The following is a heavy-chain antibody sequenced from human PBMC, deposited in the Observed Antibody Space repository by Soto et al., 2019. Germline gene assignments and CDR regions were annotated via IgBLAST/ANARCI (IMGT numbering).Heavy chain of an antibody. V-gene: IGHV4-39*01. D-gene: IGHD3-10*01. Sequence: SETLSLTCTVSGGSISSSSYYWGWIRQPPGKGLEWIGSIYYSGSTYYNPSLKSRVTISVDTSKNQFSLKLSSVTAADTAVYYCARHVLLGELPYYYYGMDVWGQGTTVTVSS. J-gene: IGHJ6*02. CDR3: ARHVLLGELPYYYYGMDV. CDR2: IYYSGST. CDR1: GGSISSSSYY.